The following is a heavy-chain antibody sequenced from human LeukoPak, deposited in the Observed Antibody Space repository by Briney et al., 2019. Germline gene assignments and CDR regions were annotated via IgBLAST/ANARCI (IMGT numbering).Heavy chain of an antibody. CDR1: GYTFTGYY. CDR3: ARSPDILTGENFDF. D-gene: IGHD3-9*01. Sequence: GASVTVSCKASGYTFTGYYMHWVRQAPGQGLEWMGWINLNSGGTNDAQKFQDRVTMTRDTSISTAYMELSRLRSGDTAVYYCARSPDILTGENFDFWGQGTLVTVSS. CDR2: INLNSGGT. V-gene: IGHV1-2*02. J-gene: IGHJ4*02.